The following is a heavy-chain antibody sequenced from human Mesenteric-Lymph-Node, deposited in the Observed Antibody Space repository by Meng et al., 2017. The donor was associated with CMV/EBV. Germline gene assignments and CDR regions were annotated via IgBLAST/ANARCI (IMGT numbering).Heavy chain of an antibody. CDR3: ARTSAPLAAAGPFDY. Sequence: GESLKISCAASGFTFSDYYMSWIRQAPGKGLEWVSYISSGGSDIYYADSVKGRFTISRDNAKKSLHLQMNSLRVEDTAVYYCARTSAPLAAAGPFDYWGQGTLVTVSS. CDR2: ISSGGSDI. CDR1: GFTFSDYY. V-gene: IGHV3-11*04. J-gene: IGHJ4*02. D-gene: IGHD6-13*01.